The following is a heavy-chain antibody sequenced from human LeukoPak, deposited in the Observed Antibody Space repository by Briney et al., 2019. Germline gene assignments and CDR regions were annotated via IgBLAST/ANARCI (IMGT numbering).Heavy chain of an antibody. CDR3: ASSYYDFWSGYISSH. V-gene: IGHV4-34*01. CDR1: GGSCSGYY. CDR2: INHSGST. J-gene: IGHJ4*02. D-gene: IGHD3-3*01. Sequence: SETLSLTCAVYGGSCSGYYWSWIRQPPGKGLEWIGEINHSGSTNYNPSLKSRVTISVDTSKNQFSLKLSSVTAADTAVYYCASSYYDFWSGYISSHWGQGTLVTVSS.